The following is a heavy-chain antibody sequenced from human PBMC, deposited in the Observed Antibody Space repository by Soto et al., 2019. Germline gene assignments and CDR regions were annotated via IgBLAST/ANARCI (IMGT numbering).Heavy chain of an antibody. CDR2: IIPIFGTA. D-gene: IGHD3-10*01. J-gene: IGHJ6*02. CDR1: GGTFSSYA. Sequence: SVKVSCKASGGTFSSYAISWVRQAPGQGLEWMGGIIPIFGTANYAQKFQGRVTITADKSTSTAYMELSSLRSEDTAVYYCARDRDYGSGSPYYGMDVWGQGTTVTVSS. CDR3: ARDRDYGSGSPYYGMDV. V-gene: IGHV1-69*06.